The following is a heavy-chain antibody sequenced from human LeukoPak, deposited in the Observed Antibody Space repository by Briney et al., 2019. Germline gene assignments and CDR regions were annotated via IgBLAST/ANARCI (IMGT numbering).Heavy chain of an antibody. CDR3: ARERSYYYDSSGSL. J-gene: IGHJ4*02. CDR2: IYTSGST. V-gene: IGHV4-4*07. CDR1: GGSISSYY. D-gene: IGHD3-22*01. Sequence: LETLSLTCTVSGGSISSYYWSWIRQPAGKGLEWIGRIYTSGSTNYNPSLKSRVTMSVDTSKNQFSLKLSSVTAADTAVYYCARERSYYYDSSGSLWGQGTLVTVSS.